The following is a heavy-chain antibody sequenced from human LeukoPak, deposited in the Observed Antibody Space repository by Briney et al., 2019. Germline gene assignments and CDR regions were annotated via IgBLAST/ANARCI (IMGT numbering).Heavy chain of an antibody. J-gene: IGHJ4*02. Sequence: SVKVSCKASGGTFSSYAISWVRQAPGQGLEWMGGIIPIFGTSNYAQKFQGRVTIIADESASTAYMELSSLTSEDTAVYYCATTRRELLRARYFDYWGQGTLVTVSS. CDR2: IIPIFGTS. CDR3: ATTRRELLRARYFDY. CDR1: GGTFSSYA. D-gene: IGHD1-26*01. V-gene: IGHV1-69*01.